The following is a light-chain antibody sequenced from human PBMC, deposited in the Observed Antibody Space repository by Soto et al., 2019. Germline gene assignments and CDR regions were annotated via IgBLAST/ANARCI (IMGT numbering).Light chain of an antibody. CDR3: SSYTTSYFYV. V-gene: IGLV1-40*01. CDR2: ANT. CDR1: SSNIGAGYD. J-gene: IGLJ1*01. Sequence: QSVLTQPPSVSGAPGQRVTISCTGSSSNIGAGYDVHWYQQLPGTAPKLLIYANTNRPSGVPDRFSGSKSGTSASLAITGLQAEDEADYYCSSYTTSYFYVFGPGTKVTVL.